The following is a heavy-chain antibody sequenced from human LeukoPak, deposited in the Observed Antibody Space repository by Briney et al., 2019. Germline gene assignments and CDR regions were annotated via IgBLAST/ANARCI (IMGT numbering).Heavy chain of an antibody. J-gene: IGHJ4*02. CDR3: ARVSQTVAGYDY. Sequence: SETLSLTCTVSGGSISSSSYYWGWIRQPPGKGLEWIGSIYYSGSTYYNPSLKSRVTISVDKSKNQFSLKLSSVTAADTAVYYCARVSQTVAGYDYWGQGTLVTVSS. D-gene: IGHD6-19*01. V-gene: IGHV4-39*07. CDR2: IYYSGST. CDR1: GGSISSSSYY.